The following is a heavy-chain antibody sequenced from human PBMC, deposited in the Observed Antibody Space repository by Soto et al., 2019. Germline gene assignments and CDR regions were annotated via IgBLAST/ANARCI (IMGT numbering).Heavy chain of an antibody. CDR2: INHSGST. CDR3: ARGKLTYTRSSIAARGGFDY. D-gene: IGHD6-6*01. Sequence: PSETLSLTCAVYGGSFSGYYWSWIRQPPGKGLEWIGEINHSGSTNYNPSLKSRVTISVDTSKNQFSLKLSSVTAADTAVYYCARGKLTYTRSSIAARGGFDYWGQGTLVTVSS. CDR1: GGSFSGYY. J-gene: IGHJ4*02. V-gene: IGHV4-34*01.